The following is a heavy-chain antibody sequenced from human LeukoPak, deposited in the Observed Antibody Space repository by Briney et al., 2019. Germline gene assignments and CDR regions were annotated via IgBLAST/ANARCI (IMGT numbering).Heavy chain of an antibody. V-gene: IGHV4-59*01. Sequence: PSETLSLTCTVSGGSISSYYWSWIRQPPGKGLEWIGYIYYSGSTSYNPSLKSRVTISVDTSKNQFSLKLSSVTAADTAVYYCARRAAAGKYYYFDYWGQGTLVTVSS. CDR1: GGSISSYY. D-gene: IGHD6-13*01. J-gene: IGHJ4*02. CDR3: ARRAAAGKYYYFDY. CDR2: IYYSGST.